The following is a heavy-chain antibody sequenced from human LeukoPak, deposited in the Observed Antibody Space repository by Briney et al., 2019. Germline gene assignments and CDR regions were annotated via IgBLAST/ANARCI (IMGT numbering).Heavy chain of an antibody. V-gene: IGHV1-2*06. Sequence: ASVKVSCKASGYTFTDYYMHWVRQAPGQGLEWMGRTNPKSGGTNHAQKFQDRVTMTRDTSISTAYIELRRLRSDDTAVYYCAREGVSQGFLKAAPVLNDWGQGTLVIVSS. CDR1: GYTFTDYY. D-gene: IGHD6-13*01. CDR3: AREGVSQGFLKAAPVLND. J-gene: IGHJ4*02. CDR2: TNPKSGGT.